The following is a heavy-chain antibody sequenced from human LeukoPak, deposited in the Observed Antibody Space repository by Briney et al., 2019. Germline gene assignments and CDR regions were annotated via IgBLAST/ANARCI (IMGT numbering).Heavy chain of an antibody. J-gene: IGHJ3*02. CDR2: ISYDGSNK. CDR3: VKRTVGAGFDI. V-gene: IGHV3-30-3*02. D-gene: IGHD4-11*01. Sequence: GGSLRLSRAASGFTFSSYAMHWVRQAPGKGLEWVAVISYDGSNKYYADSVKGRFTISRDNSKNTLYLQMNSLRAEDTAVHYCVKRTVGAGFDIWGQGTMVTVSS. CDR1: GFTFSSYA.